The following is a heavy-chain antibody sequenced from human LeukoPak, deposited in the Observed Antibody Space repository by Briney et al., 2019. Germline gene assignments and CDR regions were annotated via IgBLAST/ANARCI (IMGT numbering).Heavy chain of an antibody. CDR1: GYTLTELS. V-gene: IGHV1-24*01. Sequence: GASVKVSCKVSGYTLTELSMHWVRQAPGKGLEWMGGFDPEDGETIYAQKFQGRVTMTEDTSTDTAYMELSSLRSEDTAAYYCATGIFRIAAAGTGAFDYWGQGTLVTVSS. D-gene: IGHD6-13*01. J-gene: IGHJ4*02. CDR3: ATGIFRIAAAGTGAFDY. CDR2: FDPEDGET.